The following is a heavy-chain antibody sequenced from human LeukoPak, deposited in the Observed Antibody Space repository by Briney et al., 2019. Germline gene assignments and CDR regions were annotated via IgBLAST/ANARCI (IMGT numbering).Heavy chain of an antibody. Sequence: PGGSLRLSCAASGFTFTMTWVRQAPGKGPEWFSAISGTGGTTYYADSVRGRFTISRDNAKNSVYLQMNSLRAEDTALYYCTKDRGDTFGDLYDWGQGTLVTVSS. CDR3: TKDRGDTFGDLYD. J-gene: IGHJ4*02. V-gene: IGHV3-23*01. D-gene: IGHD3-10*01. CDR1: GFTFT. CDR2: ISGTGGTT.